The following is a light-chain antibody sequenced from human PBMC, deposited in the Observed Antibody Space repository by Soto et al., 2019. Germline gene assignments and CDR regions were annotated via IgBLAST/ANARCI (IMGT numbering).Light chain of an antibody. CDR1: QSISSY. J-gene: IGKJ4*01. CDR3: QQSYSTPRTLT. CDR2: AAS. V-gene: IGKV1-39*01. Sequence: DIQMTQSPSSLSASVGDRVTITCRASQSISSYLNWYQQKPGKAPKLLIYAASSLQSGVPSRFSGSGSGTDFTLTISSLQPEDFATYYGQQSYSTPRTLTFGGGTKVDIK.